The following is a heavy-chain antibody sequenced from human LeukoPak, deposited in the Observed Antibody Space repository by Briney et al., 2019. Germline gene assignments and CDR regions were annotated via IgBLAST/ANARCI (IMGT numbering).Heavy chain of an antibody. CDR2: ISSSGSTI. V-gene: IGHV3-48*03. CDR1: GFTFSSYE. CDR3: ARDLLNWGSSGYENWFDP. D-gene: IGHD3-22*01. Sequence: PGGSLRLSCAASGFTFSSYEMNWVRQAPGKGLEWVSYISSSGSTIYYADSVKGRFTISRDNAKNSLYLQMNSLRAEDTAVYYCARDLLNWGSSGYENWFDPWGQGTLVTVSS. J-gene: IGHJ5*02.